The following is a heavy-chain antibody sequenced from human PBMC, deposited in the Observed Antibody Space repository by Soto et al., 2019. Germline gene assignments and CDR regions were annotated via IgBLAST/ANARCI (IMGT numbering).Heavy chain of an antibody. J-gene: IGHJ6*02. CDR2: ISGSGGST. D-gene: IGHD4-4*01. V-gene: IGHV3-23*01. Sequence: PGGSLRLSCAASGFTFSSYAMSWVRQAPGKGLEWVSAISGSGGSTYYADSVKGRFTISRDNSKNTLYLQMNSLRAEDTAVYYCANREAFYSNYRSQTHYYYYGMDVWGQGTTVTGSS. CDR3: ANREAFYSNYRSQTHYYYYGMDV. CDR1: GFTFSSYA.